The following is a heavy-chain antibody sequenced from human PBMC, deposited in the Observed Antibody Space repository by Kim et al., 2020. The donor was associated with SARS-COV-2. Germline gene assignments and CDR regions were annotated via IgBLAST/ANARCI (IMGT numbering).Heavy chain of an antibody. CDR1: GYSFTSYW. Sequence: GESLKISCKGSGYSFTSYWISWVRQMPGKGLEWMGRIDPSDSYTNYSPSFQGHVTISADKSISTAYLQWSSLKASDTAMYYCARHPGILTGYYIYEILFDYWGQGTLVTVSS. CDR3: ARHPGILTGYYIYEILFDY. CDR2: IDPSDSYT. D-gene: IGHD3-9*01. J-gene: IGHJ4*02. V-gene: IGHV5-10-1*01.